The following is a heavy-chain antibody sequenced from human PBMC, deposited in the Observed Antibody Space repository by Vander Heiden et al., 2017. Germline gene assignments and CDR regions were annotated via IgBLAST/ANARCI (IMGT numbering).Heavy chain of an antibody. CDR2: IWYDGSNK. CDR1: GFTFSSYG. V-gene: IGHV3-33*01. CDR3: ARDLSSSSRYYYYGMDV. J-gene: IGHJ6*02. Sequence: QVQLVESGGGVVQPGRSLRLSCAASGFTFSSYGMHWVRQAPGKGLEWVAVIWYDGSNKYYADSVKGRFTISRDNSKNTLYLQMNSLRAEDTAVYYCARDLSSSSRYYYYGMDVWCQGTTVTVSS. D-gene: IGHD6-6*01.